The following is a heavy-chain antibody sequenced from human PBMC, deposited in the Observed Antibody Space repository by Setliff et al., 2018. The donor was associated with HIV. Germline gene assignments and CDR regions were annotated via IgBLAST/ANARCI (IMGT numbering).Heavy chain of an antibody. Sequence: GGSLRLSCAASGFTFSSYWMSWVRQAPGKGLEYVAIIKEDGSEKYYVDSVKGRFSISRDNAKNTLYLQMNGLRGEDTAVYYCTMFSISSAWGQGTQVTVSS. J-gene: IGHJ5*02. CDR1: GFTFSSYW. CDR3: TMFSISSA. D-gene: IGHD6-6*01. V-gene: IGHV3-7*01. CDR2: IKEDGSEK.